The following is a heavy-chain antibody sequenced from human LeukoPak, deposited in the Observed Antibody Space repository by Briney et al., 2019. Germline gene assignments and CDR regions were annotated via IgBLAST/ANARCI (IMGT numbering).Heavy chain of an antibody. V-gene: IGHV3-30*04. J-gene: IGHJ4*02. D-gene: IGHD5-24*01. CDR2: ISYDGSNK. Sequence: PGGSLRLSCAASGFTFSSYAMHWVRQAPGKGLEWVAVISYDGSNKYYADSAKGRFTISRDNSKNTLYLQMNSLRAEDTAVYYCARPRGWLQNYFDYWGQGTLVTVSS. CDR1: GFTFSSYA. CDR3: ARPRGWLQNYFDY.